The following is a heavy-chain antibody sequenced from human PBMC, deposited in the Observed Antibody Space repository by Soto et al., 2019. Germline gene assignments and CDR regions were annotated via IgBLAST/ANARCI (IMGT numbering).Heavy chain of an antibody. J-gene: IGHJ6*02. CDR3: AKDKDRQQLVGNYSYIMDV. D-gene: IGHD3-10*01. Sequence: QVQLVQSGAEVKKPGSSVKISCKASGGTFRTNAFSWVRQAPGQGLEWMGGIIPIFPPPDYPQKFQGRVTITADESTTTTFMELTSLRSEDTATYSCAKDKDRQQLVGNYSYIMDVCGQGTTVTVSS. CDR2: IIPIFPPP. V-gene: IGHV1-69*12. CDR1: GGTFRTNA.